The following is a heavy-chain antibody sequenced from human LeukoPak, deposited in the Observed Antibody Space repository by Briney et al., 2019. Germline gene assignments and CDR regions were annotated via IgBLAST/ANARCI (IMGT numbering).Heavy chain of an antibody. CDR3: ARANVGQLDY. Sequence: GGSLRLSCAASGFTFNNYAMNWVRQAPGKGLEWVSALSGGAGRTYYADSVKGRFTISRDNSKNTLCLQMNSLSAEDTAVYYCARANVGQLDYWGQGTLVTVSS. D-gene: IGHD2-2*01. CDR2: LSGGAGRT. CDR1: GFTFNNYA. V-gene: IGHV3-23*01. J-gene: IGHJ4*02.